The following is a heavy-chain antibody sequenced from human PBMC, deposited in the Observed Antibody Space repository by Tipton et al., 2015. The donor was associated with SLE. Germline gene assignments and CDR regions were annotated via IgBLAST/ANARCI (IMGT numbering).Heavy chain of an antibody. V-gene: IGHV4-61*02. CDR2: IYTSGST. J-gene: IGHJ3*02. Sequence: TLSLTCTVSGGSLSSSSYYWGWIRQPAGKGLEWIGRIYTSGSTNYNPSLKSRVTMSVDTSKNQFSLQLSSVTAADTAVYYCARGIDAFDIWGQGTMVTVSS. CDR1: GGSLSSSSYY. CDR3: ARGIDAFDI.